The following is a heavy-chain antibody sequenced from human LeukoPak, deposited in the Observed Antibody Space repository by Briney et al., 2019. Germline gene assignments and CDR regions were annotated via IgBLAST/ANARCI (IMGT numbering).Heavy chain of an antibody. CDR1: GFSLSTSGVG. J-gene: IGHJ4*02. Sequence: SGPTLVNPTQTLTLTCTFSGFSLSTSGVGVGWIRQPPGKALEWLALIYWNDDKRYSPSLKSRLTITKDTSKNQVVLTMTNMDPVDTATYYCAHIRYCSGGSCYGGGEFDYWGQGTLVTVSS. D-gene: IGHD2-15*01. V-gene: IGHV2-5*01. CDR3: AHIRYCSGGSCYGGGEFDY. CDR2: IYWNDDK.